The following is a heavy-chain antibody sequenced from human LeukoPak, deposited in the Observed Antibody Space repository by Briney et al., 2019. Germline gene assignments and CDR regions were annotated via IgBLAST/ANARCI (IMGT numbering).Heavy chain of an antibody. Sequence: ASVKVSCKASGCTFTGYYMHWGRQAPGQGLEWMGWINPNSGGTNYAQKFQGRVTMTRDTSISTAYMELSRLRSDDTAVYYCARDLNYYDSSGYYPHWGQGTLVTVSS. D-gene: IGHD3-22*01. CDR3: ARDLNYYDSSGYYPH. CDR1: GCTFTGYY. V-gene: IGHV1-2*02. J-gene: IGHJ4*02. CDR2: INPNSGGT.